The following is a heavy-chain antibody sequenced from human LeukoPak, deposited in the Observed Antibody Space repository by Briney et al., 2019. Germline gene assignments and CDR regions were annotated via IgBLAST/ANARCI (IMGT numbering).Heavy chain of an antibody. CDR3: AREDSGYDYSPFYY. CDR2: IYHTGST. D-gene: IGHD5-12*01. CDR1: GGSISNYY. V-gene: IGHV4-59*01. J-gene: IGHJ4*02. Sequence: PSETLSLTCTVSGGSISNYYWSWIRQPPGKGLEWIGYIYHTGSTSYSPSLKSRVIMSVETSQNQFSLKVRSVTAADTAVYYCAREDSGYDYSPFYYWGQGILVTVSS.